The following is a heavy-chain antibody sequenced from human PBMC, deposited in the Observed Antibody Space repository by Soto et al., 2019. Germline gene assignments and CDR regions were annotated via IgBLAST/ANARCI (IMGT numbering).Heavy chain of an antibody. Sequence: SETLSLTFTVSGGSISSYYWGWIRQPPGKGLEWIGYIYYSGSTNYNPSLKSRVTISVDTSKNQFSLKLSSVTAADTAVYYCARDTKIAAAGTSPYYYYYYMDVWGKGTTVTVSS. CDR1: GGSISSYY. D-gene: IGHD6-13*01. CDR2: IYYSGST. V-gene: IGHV4-59*01. CDR3: ARDTKIAAAGTSPYYYYYYMDV. J-gene: IGHJ6*03.